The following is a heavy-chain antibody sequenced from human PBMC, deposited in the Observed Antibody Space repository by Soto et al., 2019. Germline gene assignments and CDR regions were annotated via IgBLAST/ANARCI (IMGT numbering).Heavy chain of an antibody. J-gene: IGHJ5*02. Sequence: PGGVLKVESAASGFSFDVYAMHWVRQAPGKGLEWVSAISGSGRTYYADSVKGRFTISRDNSKNTLYLQMNSLRADDTAVYYCAKAGDHSWFEPWGQGTLVTVSS. V-gene: IGHV3-23*01. CDR1: GFSFDVYA. CDR2: ISGSGRT. CDR3: AKAGDHSWFEP.